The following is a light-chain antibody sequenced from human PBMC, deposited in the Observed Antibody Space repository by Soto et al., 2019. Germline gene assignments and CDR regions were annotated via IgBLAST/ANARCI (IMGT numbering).Light chain of an antibody. CDR2: DAS. V-gene: IGKV3-11*01. J-gene: IGKJ5*01. CDR3: QQRNTSPPIT. CDR1: QSVRTY. Sequence: EIVLTQSPVTLSLSPGERATLSCRASQSVRTYLAWYQVKPGQAPRLLIYDASRSASGAPARFSGNGSGTDFTLTISSLEPEDFALYYCQQRNTSPPITFGQGTRLEIK.